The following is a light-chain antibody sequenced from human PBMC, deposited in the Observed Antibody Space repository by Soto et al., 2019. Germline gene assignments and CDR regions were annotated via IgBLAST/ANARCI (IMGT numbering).Light chain of an antibody. CDR3: QQANSFPFT. CDR2: GAS. J-gene: IGKJ3*01. CDR1: QIINKW. Sequence: DIQMTQSPPSVSASVGGRVTITCRASQIINKWLAWYQQKPGKAPTLLIYGASTLQSGVPSRFSGSGSGTDFTLTISSLQPEDFATYYCQQANSFPFTFGPGTKVDIK. V-gene: IGKV1-12*02.